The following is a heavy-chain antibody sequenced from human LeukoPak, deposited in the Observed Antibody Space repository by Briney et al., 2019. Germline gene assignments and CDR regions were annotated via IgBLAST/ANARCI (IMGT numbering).Heavy chain of an antibody. CDR1: GFTFGDYA. CDR3: AKDQGTAIFGMIIPDWYFDL. Sequence: GGSLRLSCTASGFTFGDYAMSWVRQAPGKGLEWVSSISGGSNNINYAGSVKGRFTTSRDNSQNTLYLQMNSLRADDTAVYYCAKDQGTAIFGMIIPDWYFDLWGRGTLVTVSS. CDR2: ISGGSNNI. J-gene: IGHJ2*01. V-gene: IGHV3-23*01. D-gene: IGHD3-3*01.